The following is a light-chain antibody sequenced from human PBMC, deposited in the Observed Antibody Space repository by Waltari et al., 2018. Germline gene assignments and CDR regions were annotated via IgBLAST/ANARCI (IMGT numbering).Light chain of an antibody. CDR3: GTWDNGLGGGI. V-gene: IGLV1-51*01. CDR2: DNK. CDR1: DPNMEKNY. Sequence: SVLTQPPSVSAAPGQRVTSSCPGSDPNMEKNYVSEYPPRPGTAPKLLIYDNKKRPSGTPDRFSGSKSGTSATLDITGLQTEDEADYYCGTWDNGLGGGIFGGGTKLTVL. J-gene: IGLJ2*01.